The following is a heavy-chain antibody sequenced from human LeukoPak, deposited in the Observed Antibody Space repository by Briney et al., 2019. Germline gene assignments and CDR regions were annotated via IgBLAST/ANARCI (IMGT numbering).Heavy chain of an antibody. CDR1: GYTFTSYA. CDR3: AREGIGYSPRSYRNWFDP. J-gene: IGHJ5*02. D-gene: IGHD1-26*01. CDR2: INTNTGNP. V-gene: IGHV7-4-1*02. Sequence: ASVKVSCKASGYTFTSYAMNWVRQAPGQGLEWMGWINTNTGNPTYAQGFTGRFVFSLDTSVSTAYLQISSLKAEDTAVYYCAREGIGYSPRSYRNWFDPWGQGTLVTVSS.